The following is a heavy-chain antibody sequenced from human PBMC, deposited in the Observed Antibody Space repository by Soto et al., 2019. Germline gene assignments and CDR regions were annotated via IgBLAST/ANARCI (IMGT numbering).Heavy chain of an antibody. J-gene: IGHJ4*02. CDR3: VRDGGRGPFDS. Sequence: SETLSLTCTVSGGSISTFYWSWIRQPPGKGLEWIAYIYYSGSTNYNPSLKSRVSISVDTSKSQFSLKLSSVTAADTAVYYCVRDGGRGPFDSCSLGGLVTVSS. CDR2: IYYSGST. CDR1: GGSISTFY. D-gene: IGHD3-10*01. V-gene: IGHV4-59*01.